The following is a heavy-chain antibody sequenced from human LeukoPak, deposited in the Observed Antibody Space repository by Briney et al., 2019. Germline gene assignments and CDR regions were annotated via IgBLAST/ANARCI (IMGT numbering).Heavy chain of an antibody. D-gene: IGHD4-17*01. CDR2: ISSSSSYI. V-gene: IGHV3-21*04. Sequence: GGSLRLSCAASGFTFSSYSMNWVRQAPGKGLEWVSSISSSSSYIYYADSVKGRFTISRDNSKNTLYLQMNSLRAEDTAVYYCAKAPFTRYDYGDYQFDYWGQGTLVTVSS. CDR3: AKAPFTRYDYGDYQFDY. J-gene: IGHJ4*02. CDR1: GFTFSSYS.